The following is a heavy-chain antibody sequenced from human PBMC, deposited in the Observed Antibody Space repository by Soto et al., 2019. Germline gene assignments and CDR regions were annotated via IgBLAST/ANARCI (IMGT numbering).Heavy chain of an antibody. D-gene: IGHD1-20*01. CDR1: GGSISSGGYS. Sequence: SETLSLTCAVSGGSISSGGYSWSWIRQPPGKGLEWIGYIYHSGSTYYNPSLKSRVTISVDRSKNQFSLKLSSVTAADTAVYYCARGSITGTGQNWFDPWGQGTLVTVSS. CDR2: IYHSGST. J-gene: IGHJ5*02. V-gene: IGHV4-30-2*01. CDR3: ARGSITGTGQNWFDP.